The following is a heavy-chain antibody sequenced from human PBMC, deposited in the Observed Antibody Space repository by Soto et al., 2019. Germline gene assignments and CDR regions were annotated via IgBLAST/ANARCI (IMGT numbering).Heavy chain of an antibody. Sequence: EVQLVESGGGLVKPGGSLRLSCAGSGFTFSNAWMNWVRQAPGKGLEWVGRIKSKTDGGTTDYAAPVKGRFTISRDDSKNTLYLQMNSLKTEDTAVYYCTTVEWELYRPFDYWGQGTLVTVSS. V-gene: IGHV3-15*07. CDR1: GFTFSNAW. CDR3: TTVEWELYRPFDY. CDR2: IKSKTDGGTT. D-gene: IGHD1-26*01. J-gene: IGHJ4*02.